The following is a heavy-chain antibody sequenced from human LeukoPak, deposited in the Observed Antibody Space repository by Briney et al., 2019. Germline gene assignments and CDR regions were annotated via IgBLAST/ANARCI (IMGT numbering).Heavy chain of an antibody. V-gene: IGHV3-21*01. CDR1: GFTFSSNS. CDR3: ARSTAMAYDAFDI. Sequence: PGGSLRLSCAGSGFTFSSNSMTWVRQAPGKGLEWVSSISTSSSYIYYADSVKGRFTISRDNAKNSLYLQMNSLRAEDTAVYYCARSTAMAYDAFDIWGQGTMVTVSS. J-gene: IGHJ3*02. CDR2: ISTSSSYI. D-gene: IGHD5-18*01.